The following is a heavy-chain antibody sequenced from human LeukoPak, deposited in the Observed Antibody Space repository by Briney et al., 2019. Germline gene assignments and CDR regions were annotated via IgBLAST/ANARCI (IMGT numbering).Heavy chain of an antibody. J-gene: IGHJ5*02. CDR2: ISGSGDST. V-gene: IGHV3-23*01. CDR3: TRSLNYYDSSGHYPNWFDP. CDR1: GFTFSSYG. D-gene: IGHD3-22*01. Sequence: GGSLRLSCAASGFTFSSYGMHWVRQAPGKGLEWVSSISGSGDSTYYADSVKGRFTISRDKSKNTLYLQMNSLRAEDTAVYYCTRSLNYYDSSGHYPNWFDPWGQGTLVTVSS.